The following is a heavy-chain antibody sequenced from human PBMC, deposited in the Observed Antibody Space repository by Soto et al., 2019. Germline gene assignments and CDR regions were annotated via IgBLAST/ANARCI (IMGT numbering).Heavy chain of an antibody. D-gene: IGHD7-27*01. Sequence: VGSLRLSCAASGFIFSSFGMHWVRQAPGKGLEWVAHIWYDGSNTYYADSVKGRFTISRDNSRNTLYLQMNSLRAEDTAVYHCVRDLLGSGGHFDYWGQGTPVTVSS. V-gene: IGHV3-33*01. CDR3: VRDLLGSGGHFDY. CDR1: GFIFSSFG. J-gene: IGHJ4*02. CDR2: IWYDGSNT.